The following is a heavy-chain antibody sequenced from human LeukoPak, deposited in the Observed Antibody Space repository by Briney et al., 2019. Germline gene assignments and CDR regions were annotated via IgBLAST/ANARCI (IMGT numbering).Heavy chain of an antibody. CDR1: GFTFSSYS. CDR3: AKTPGLYDFWSGEGYYFDY. CDR2: ISSSSSYI. V-gene: IGHV3-21*01. Sequence: GGSLRLSCAASGFTFSSYSMNWVRQAPGKGLEWVSSISSSSSYIYYADSVKGRFTISRDNAKNSLYLQMNSLRAEDTAVYYCAKTPGLYDFWSGEGYYFDYWGQGTLVTVSS. J-gene: IGHJ4*02. D-gene: IGHD3-3*01.